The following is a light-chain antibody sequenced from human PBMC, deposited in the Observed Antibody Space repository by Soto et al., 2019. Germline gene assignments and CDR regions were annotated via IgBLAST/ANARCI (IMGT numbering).Light chain of an antibody. CDR3: QHYGTHPQA. V-gene: IGKV3-20*01. CDR1: HGVTNNY. Sequence: FTQSPSTLSFFPGERATLHCRASHGVTNNYLAWHQQKPGQGPRLLIYGASSRDSGIPDRFSGSGSGTDFTLTISRLEPEDFAVYYCQHYGTHPQAFGQGTKVDIK. J-gene: IGKJ1*01. CDR2: GAS.